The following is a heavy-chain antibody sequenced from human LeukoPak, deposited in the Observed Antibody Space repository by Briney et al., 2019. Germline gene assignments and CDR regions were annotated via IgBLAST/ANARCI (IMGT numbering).Heavy chain of an antibody. CDR1: GGSISSSSYY. V-gene: IGHV4-39*01. J-gene: IGHJ3*02. CDR3: ARLRTPPTYYYDSSGYRGAFDI. Sequence: PSETLSLTCTVSGGSISSSSYYWGWIRQPPGKGLEWIGSIYYSGSTYYNPSLKSRVTISVDTSKNQFSLKLSSVTAADTAVYYCARLRTPPTYYYDSSGYRGAFDIWGQGTMVTVSS. D-gene: IGHD3-22*01. CDR2: IYYSGST.